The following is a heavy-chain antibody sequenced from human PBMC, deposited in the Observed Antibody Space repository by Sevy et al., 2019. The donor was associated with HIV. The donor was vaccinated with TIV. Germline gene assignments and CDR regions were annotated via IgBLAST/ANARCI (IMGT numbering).Heavy chain of an antibody. Sequence: GESLKISRSASGFPFSHFWMSWVRQVPGKGLQWVANIRGDESEGYYMDFVKGRFTISRDNVNNLLYLQMNSLRAEDTAVYYCARDKDWGGFDCWGQGTLVTVSS. V-gene: IGHV3-7*01. D-gene: IGHD3-16*01. CDR3: ARDKDWGGFDC. CDR2: IRGDESEG. CDR1: GFPFSHFW. J-gene: IGHJ4*02.